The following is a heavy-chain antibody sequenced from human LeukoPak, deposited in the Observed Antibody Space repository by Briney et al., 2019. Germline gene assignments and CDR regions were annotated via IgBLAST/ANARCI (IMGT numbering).Heavy chain of an antibody. CDR3: ARARDIVVVPAANYYYYYYMDL. CDR1: GGSISSYY. Sequence: SETLSLTCTVSGGSISSYYWSWIRQPAGKGLEWIGRIYTSGSTNYNPSLKSRVTISVDTSKNQFSLKLSSVTAADTAVYYCARARDIVVVPAANYYYYYYMDLWGKGTRVTVSS. V-gene: IGHV4-4*07. D-gene: IGHD2-2*01. CDR2: IYTSGST. J-gene: IGHJ6*03.